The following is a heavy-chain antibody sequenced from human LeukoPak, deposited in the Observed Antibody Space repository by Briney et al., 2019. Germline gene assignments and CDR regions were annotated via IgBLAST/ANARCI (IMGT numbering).Heavy chain of an antibody. CDR1: GFTFNSYW. V-gene: IGHV3-74*01. CDR2: INSDGTGT. D-gene: IGHD6-19*01. CDR3: ARDFSGWYYNWFDP. Sequence: PGGSLRLSCAASGFTFNSYWMHWVRQAPGKGLVWVSRINSDGTGTTYADSVKGRFTIYRDNAKNTLYLQMNSLRAEDTAVYYCARDFSGWYYNWFDPWGQGTLVTVSS. J-gene: IGHJ5*02.